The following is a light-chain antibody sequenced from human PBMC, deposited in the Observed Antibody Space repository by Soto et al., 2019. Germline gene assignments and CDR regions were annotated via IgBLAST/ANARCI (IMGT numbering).Light chain of an antibody. CDR1: QSVSSN. V-gene: IGKV3D-15*01. CDR3: QQYYNWFT. CDR2: GAS. Sequence: IMMTQSPATLSVSPGERATLSCRASQSVSSNLAWYQQKPGQAPRLLIYGASTRAAGIPARFSGSGSGTEFTLTISSLQPEDFVVYYCQQYYNWFTFGPGTKVDIK. J-gene: IGKJ3*01.